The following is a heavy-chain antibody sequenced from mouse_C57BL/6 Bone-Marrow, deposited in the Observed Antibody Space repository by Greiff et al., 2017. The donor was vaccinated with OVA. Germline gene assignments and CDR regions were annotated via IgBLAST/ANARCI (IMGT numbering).Heavy chain of an antibody. D-gene: IGHD2-3*01. CDR3: AREDGYTWFAY. CDR1: GYTFTSYW. Sequence: VQLVESGAELVMPGASVKLSCKASGYTFTSYWMHWVKQRPGQGLEWIGEIDPSDSYTNYNQKFKGKSTLTVDKSSSTAYMQLSSLTSEDSAVYYCAREDGYTWFAYWGQGTLVTVSA. V-gene: IGHV1-69*01. J-gene: IGHJ3*01. CDR2: IDPSDSYT.